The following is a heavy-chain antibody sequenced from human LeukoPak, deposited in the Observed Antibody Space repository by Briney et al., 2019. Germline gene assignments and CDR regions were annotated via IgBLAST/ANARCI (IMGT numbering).Heavy chain of an antibody. CDR2: INTKSGRT. V-gene: IGHV1-2*02. D-gene: IGHD3-3*01. Sequence: ASVTVSCKTSGYSFTYYYIHWVRQAPGQGLEWMGWINTKSGRTSSARKFQGRVTMTRDPSITTVYMDMAWLTSDDTAIYFCARADFIDAGPYLIGPWGQGTLVTVSS. CDR3: ARADFIDAGPYLIGP. CDR1: GYSFTYYY. J-gene: IGHJ5*02.